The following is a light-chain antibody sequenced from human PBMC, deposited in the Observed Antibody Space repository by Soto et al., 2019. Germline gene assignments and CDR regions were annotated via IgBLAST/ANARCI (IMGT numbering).Light chain of an antibody. J-gene: IGKJ2*01. Sequence: DIPMTQSPSTLSASVGDRVTITCRASQSVSTWLAWYQQKPGKAPRLLIFDASRLESGVPSRFSGSGSGTEFTLTISSLQPDDFATYYCQHYNSYLYTFGQGTKLEV. CDR3: QHYNSYLYT. V-gene: IGKV1-5*01. CDR2: DAS. CDR1: QSVSTW.